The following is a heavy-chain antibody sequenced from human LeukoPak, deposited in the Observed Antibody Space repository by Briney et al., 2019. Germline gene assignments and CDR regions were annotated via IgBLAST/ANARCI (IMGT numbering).Heavy chain of an antibody. CDR3: ASSLKGRVAVPVRWFDP. J-gene: IGHJ5*02. CDR2: INPNSGGT. D-gene: IGHD6-19*01. CDR1: GYTFTGYY. Sequence: ASVKVSCKASGYTFTGYYMHWVRQAPGQGLEWMGWINPNSGGTNYAQKFQGRVTMTRDTSISTAYMELSRLRSDDTAVYYCASSLKGRVAVPVRWFDPWGQGTLVTVSS. V-gene: IGHV1-2*02.